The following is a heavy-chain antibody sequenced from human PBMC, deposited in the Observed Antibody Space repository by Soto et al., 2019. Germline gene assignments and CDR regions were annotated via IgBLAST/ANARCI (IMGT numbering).Heavy chain of an antibody. Sequence: QVQLVESGGGLVKPVGSLRLSCAASGFTFSDYYVSWIRQAPGKGLEWVSYISNSGTPIYNADSVKGRFTISRDNAKNSLYLQMNSLRAEDTAVYYCARAVWFGELVFDMWGQGTMVTVSP. CDR2: ISNSGTPI. V-gene: IGHV3-11*01. J-gene: IGHJ3*02. CDR3: ARAVWFGELVFDM. CDR1: GFTFSDYY. D-gene: IGHD3-10*01.